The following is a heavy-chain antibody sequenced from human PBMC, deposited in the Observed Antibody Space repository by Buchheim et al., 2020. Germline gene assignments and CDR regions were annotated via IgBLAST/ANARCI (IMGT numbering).Heavy chain of an antibody. CDR2: IYYSGST. CDR1: GGSISSGGYY. Sequence: QVQLQESGPGLVKPSQTLSLTCTVSGGSISSGGYYWSWIRQPPGKGLEWIGYIYYSGSTNYNPSLKSRVTISFAPSQNQFSLKLSSVTAADTAVYYCARDRVGATHFDYWGQGTL. D-gene: IGHD1-26*01. V-gene: IGHV4-61*08. CDR3: ARDRVGATHFDY. J-gene: IGHJ4*02.